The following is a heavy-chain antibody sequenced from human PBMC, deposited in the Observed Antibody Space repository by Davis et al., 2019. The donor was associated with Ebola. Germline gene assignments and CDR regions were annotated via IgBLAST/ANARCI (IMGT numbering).Heavy chain of an antibody. D-gene: IGHD3-3*01. CDR3: ARELRFLEWLFSPFDY. CDR1: GFTFSSYA. Sequence: GESLKISCAASGFTFSSYAMSWVRQAPGKGLEWVSAISGSGGSTYYADSVKGRFTISRDNSKNTLYLQMNSLRAEDTAVYYCARELRFLEWLFSPFDYWGQGTLVTVSS. J-gene: IGHJ4*02. V-gene: IGHV3-23*01. CDR2: ISGSGGST.